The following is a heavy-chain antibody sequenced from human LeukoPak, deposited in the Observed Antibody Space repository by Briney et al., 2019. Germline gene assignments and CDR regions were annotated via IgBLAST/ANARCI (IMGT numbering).Heavy chain of an antibody. CDR1: GGSVSNKY. V-gene: IGHV4-59*08. CDR3: ATHDSSGYYPYYFAF. J-gene: IGHJ4*02. CDR2: FSDARTT. D-gene: IGHD3-22*01. Sequence: SETLSLTCRVSGGSVSNKYWSWIRQPPGKGLEWIGYFSDARTTNYNPALKSRVAISLDTSKNHLSLMLTSVTAADTAVYYCATHDSSGYYPYYFAFWGQGTLVTVSS.